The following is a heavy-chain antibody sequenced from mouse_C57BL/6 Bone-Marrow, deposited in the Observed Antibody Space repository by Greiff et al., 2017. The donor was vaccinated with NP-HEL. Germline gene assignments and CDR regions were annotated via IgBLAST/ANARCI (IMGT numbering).Heavy chain of an antibody. CDR2: IDPSDSYT. J-gene: IGHJ2*01. CDR3: AREHFDY. CDR1: GYTFTSYW. Sequence: QVQLQQPGAELVRPGTSVKLSCKASGYTFTSYWMHWVKQRPGQGLEWIGVIDPSDSYTNYNQKFKGKATLTVDTSSSTAYMQLSSLTSEGAAVYYCAREHFDYWGQGTTLTVSS. V-gene: IGHV1-59*01.